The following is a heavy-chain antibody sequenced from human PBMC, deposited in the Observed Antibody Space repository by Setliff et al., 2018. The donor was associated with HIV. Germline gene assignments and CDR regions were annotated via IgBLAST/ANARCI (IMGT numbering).Heavy chain of an antibody. CDR2: IYSSGNT. Sequence: SETLSLTCTVSGGSIRSDSYYWTWIRQPAGEGLEWIGRIYSSGNTNYNPSLESRVTISVDTSKNQFSLKLSSVTAADTAVYYCTREEKLSAVAGTMYYYYAMDVWGQGTTVTVSS. V-gene: IGHV4-61*02. D-gene: IGHD6-19*01. CDR3: TREEKLSAVAGTMYYYYAMDV. J-gene: IGHJ6*02. CDR1: GGSIRSDSYY.